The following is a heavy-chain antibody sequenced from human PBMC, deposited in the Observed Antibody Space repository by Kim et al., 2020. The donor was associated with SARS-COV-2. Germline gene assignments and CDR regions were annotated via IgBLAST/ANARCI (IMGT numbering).Heavy chain of an antibody. J-gene: IGHJ5*02. Sequence: SETLSLTCTVSGGSISSGGYYWSWIRQHPGKGLEWIGYIYYSGSTYYNPSLKSRVTISVDTSKNQFSLKLSSVTAADTAVYYCARALGVTIFGVSIINWFDPWGQRTRVPVSS. CDR2: IYYSGST. CDR3: ARALGVTIFGVSIINWFDP. CDR1: GGSISSGGYY. V-gene: IGHV4-31*03. D-gene: IGHD3-3*01.